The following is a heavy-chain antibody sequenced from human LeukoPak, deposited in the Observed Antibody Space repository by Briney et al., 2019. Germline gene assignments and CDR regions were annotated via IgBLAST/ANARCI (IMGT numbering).Heavy chain of an antibody. CDR3: AKDWPSEWQQLPDYDAFDI. CDR1: GFTFSTYA. CDR2: INSGGST. J-gene: IGHJ3*02. D-gene: IGHD6-13*01. V-gene: IGHV3-23*01. Sequence: GGSLRLSCAASGFTFSTYAMSWVRQAPGKGLEWVSAINSGGSTYYADSLKGRFTISRDNSKNTMYLQMNSLRADDTAVYYCAKDWPSEWQQLPDYDAFDIWGQGTMVTVSS.